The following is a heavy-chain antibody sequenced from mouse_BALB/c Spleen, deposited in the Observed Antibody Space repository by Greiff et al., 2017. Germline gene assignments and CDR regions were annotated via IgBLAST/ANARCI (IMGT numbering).Heavy chain of an antibody. CDR1: GFTFSSYT. CDR3: ARHYYGSSYLYYFDY. J-gene: IGHJ2*01. V-gene: IGHV5-12-2*01. Sequence: EVQRVESGGGLVQPGGSLKLSCAASGFTFSSYTMSWVRQTPEKRLEWVAYISNGGGSTYYPDTVKGRFTISRDNAKNTLYLQMSSLKSEDTAMYYCARHYYGSSYLYYFDYWGQGTTLTVSS. CDR2: ISNGGGST. D-gene: IGHD1-1*01.